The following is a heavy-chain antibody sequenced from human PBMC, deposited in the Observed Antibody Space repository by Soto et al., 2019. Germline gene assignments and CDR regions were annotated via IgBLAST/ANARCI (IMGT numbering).Heavy chain of an antibody. CDR1: GYSISSSNW. CDR2: IYHSGST. D-gene: IGHD3-3*01. CDR3: ARGATQILPISPQFEI. Sequence: SETLSLTCAVSGYSISSSNWWGWIRQPPGKGLEWIGYIYHSGSTYYNSSLKSRISLSVDTSKNQISLNLTSVTAADTAVYYCARGATQILPISPQFEIWGQGTMVTVSS. V-gene: IGHV4-28*03. J-gene: IGHJ3*02.